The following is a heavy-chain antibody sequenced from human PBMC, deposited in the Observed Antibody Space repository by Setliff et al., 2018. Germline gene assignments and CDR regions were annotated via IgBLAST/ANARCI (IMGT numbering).Heavy chain of an antibody. Sequence: PSETLSLTCNASGGSISSDYWAWIRQPPGKALEWIGYFYHSASSNYNPSLKGRVTMSADTSKKQLYLSLTSVSVADTAMYYCARSHYYASGNSHYYYMDVWGKGTAVTVSS. CDR2: FYHSASS. D-gene: IGHD3-10*01. CDR3: ARSHYYASGNSHYYYMDV. CDR1: GGSISSDY. J-gene: IGHJ6*03. V-gene: IGHV4-59*08.